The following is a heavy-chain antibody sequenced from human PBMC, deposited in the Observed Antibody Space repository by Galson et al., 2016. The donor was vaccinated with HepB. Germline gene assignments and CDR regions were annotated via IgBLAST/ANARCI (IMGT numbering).Heavy chain of an antibody. D-gene: IGHD2-2*01. CDR2: IKRDGSEK. V-gene: IGHV3-7*01. J-gene: IGHJ4*02. CDR1: GFTFSNYW. CDR3: TRELKPSAIDY. Sequence: SLRLSCAASGFTFSNYWMSWVRQPPGKGLEWVGNIKRDGSEKYYADSVKGRFTLSRDNSKNTLLLQMNSLRADDTAVYYCTRELKPSAIDYWGQGTLVPVSS.